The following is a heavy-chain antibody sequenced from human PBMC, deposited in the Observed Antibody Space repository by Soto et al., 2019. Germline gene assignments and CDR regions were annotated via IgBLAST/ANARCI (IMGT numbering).Heavy chain of an antibody. D-gene: IGHD2-21*01. CDR2: ISPKNGNT. V-gene: IGHV1-18*04. CDR3: GRVSSSIVVIPDFGIDV. CDR1: GYSFFTHG. Sequence: GASVKVSCKASGYSFFTHGITWVRQTPGHGLEWLGWISPKNGNTRYSQILQGRVSMTTDTSTSTVYMELTNLRSDDSAVYYCGRVSSSIVVIPDFGIDVWGQGTTVTVSS. J-gene: IGHJ6*02.